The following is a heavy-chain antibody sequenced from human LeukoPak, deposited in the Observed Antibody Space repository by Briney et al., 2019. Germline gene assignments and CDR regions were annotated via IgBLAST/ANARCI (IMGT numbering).Heavy chain of an antibody. V-gene: IGHV1-2*02. J-gene: IGHJ4*02. D-gene: IGHD3-10*01. Sequence: GASVKVSCKASGYTFTGYYMHWVRQAPGQGLEWMGWINPNSGGTNYAQKFQGRVTMTRDTPISTAYMELSRLRSDDTAVYYCARGIITMVRGAPGDYWGQGTLVTVSS. CDR3: ARGIITMVRGAPGDY. CDR2: INPNSGGT. CDR1: GYTFTGYY.